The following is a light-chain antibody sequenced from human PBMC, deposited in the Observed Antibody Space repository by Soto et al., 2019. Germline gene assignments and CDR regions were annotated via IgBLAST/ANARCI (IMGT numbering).Light chain of an antibody. V-gene: IGLV2-14*01. J-gene: IGLJ2*01. CDR3: SSYTSSSTLV. Sequence: QSALTQPASVSGSPGQSITISCTGTSSDVGGYNYVSWYQQHPGKAPKLMIYEVSNRPSGVSNRFPGSESGNTASLTISGRQAGDEADYYCSSYTSSSTLVFGGGTKLTVL. CDR2: EVS. CDR1: SSDVGGYNY.